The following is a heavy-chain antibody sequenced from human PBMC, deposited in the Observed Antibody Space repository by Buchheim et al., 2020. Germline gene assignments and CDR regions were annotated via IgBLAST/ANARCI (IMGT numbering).Heavy chain of an antibody. Sequence: QVQLVESGGGVVQPGRSLRLSCAASGFTFSSYGMHWVRQAPGKGLEWVAVISYDGSNKYYADSVKGRFTISRDNSKNMLYLQMNSLRAEDTAVYYCAKGATGYWFYYYGMDVWGQGTT. CDR1: GFTFSSYG. CDR2: ISYDGSNK. J-gene: IGHJ6*01. CDR3: AKGATGYWFYYYGMDV. V-gene: IGHV3-30*18. D-gene: IGHD3-9*01.